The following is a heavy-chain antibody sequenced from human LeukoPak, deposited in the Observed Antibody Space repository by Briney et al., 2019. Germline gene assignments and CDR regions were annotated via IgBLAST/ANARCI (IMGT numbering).Heavy chain of an antibody. CDR1: GYIFTSYD. V-gene: IGHV1-8*03. Sequence: ASVKVSCKASGYIFTSYDINWVRQATGQGLEWMGWMNPNSGNTGYAQRFQGRVTITRNTSISTAYMELSSLRSEDTAVYYCARGPRYCSSTSCPTATWFDPWGQGTLVTVSS. D-gene: IGHD2-2*01. CDR3: ARGPRYCSSTSCPTATWFDP. CDR2: MNPNSGNT. J-gene: IGHJ5*02.